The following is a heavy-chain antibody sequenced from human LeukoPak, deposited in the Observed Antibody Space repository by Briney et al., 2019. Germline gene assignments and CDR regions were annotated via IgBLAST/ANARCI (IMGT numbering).Heavy chain of an antibody. CDR3: ARGLPYYDSSGYYPHFDY. V-gene: IGHV3-53*01. Sequence: GGSLRLSCAASGFTVSSNYMSWVRQAPGKGLEWVSVIYSGGSTYYADSVKGRFTISRDNSKNTLYLQMNSLRAEDTAVYYCARGLPYYDSSGYYPHFDYWGQGTLVTVSS. J-gene: IGHJ4*02. CDR2: IYSGGST. D-gene: IGHD3-22*01. CDR1: GFTVSSNY.